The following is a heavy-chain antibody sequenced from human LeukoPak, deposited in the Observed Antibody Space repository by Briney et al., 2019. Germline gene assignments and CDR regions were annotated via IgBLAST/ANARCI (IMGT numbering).Heavy chain of an antibody. J-gene: IGHJ4*02. CDR3: ARDSGGFDY. Sequence: SETLSLTCTVSGGSISSYYWSWIRQPPGKGLEWIGYIYYSGSTNYSPSLKSRVTISVDTSKNQFSLKLSSVTAADTAVYYCARDSGGFDYWGQGTLVTVSS. V-gene: IGHV4-59*01. CDR2: IYYSGST. CDR1: GGSISSYY.